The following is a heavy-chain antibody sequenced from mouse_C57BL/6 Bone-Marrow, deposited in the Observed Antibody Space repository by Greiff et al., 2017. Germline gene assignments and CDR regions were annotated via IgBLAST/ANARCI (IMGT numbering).Heavy chain of an antibody. CDR1: GFTFSSYG. CDR2: ISSGGSYT. Sequence: EVMLVESGGDLVKPGGSLKLSCAASGFTFSSYGMSWVRQTPDKRLEWVATISSGGSYTYYPDSVKGRFTISRDNAKNTRYLQMSSLKSEDTAMYYCAGRWNAMDYGGQGTAVTVSS. CDR3: AGRWNAMDY. V-gene: IGHV5-6*02. J-gene: IGHJ4*01.